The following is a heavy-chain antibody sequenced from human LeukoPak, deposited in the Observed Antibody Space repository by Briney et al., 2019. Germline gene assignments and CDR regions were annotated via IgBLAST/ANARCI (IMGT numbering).Heavy chain of an antibody. CDR1: GYTFTSYY. CDR2: INPSGGST. CDR3: ALXGXASLPDY. Sequence: ASVKVSCKASGYTFTSYYMHWVRQAPGQGLEWMGIINPSGGSTSYAQKFQGRVTMTRDTSTSTVYKELSSLISADTAVYYCALXGXASLPDYWGQGTLVTVSS. J-gene: IGHJ4*02. V-gene: IGHV1-46*01.